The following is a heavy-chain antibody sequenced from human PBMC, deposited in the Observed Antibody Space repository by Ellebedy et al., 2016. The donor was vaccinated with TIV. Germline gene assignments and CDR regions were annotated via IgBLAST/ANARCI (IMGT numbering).Heavy chain of an antibody. CDR2: INQVESEK. CDR3: ATDGSYGDYRFPAHASVM. Sequence: GESLKISCVASGFSFRSYWMTWVRQAPGKGLEWVANINQVESEKHYVDAVKGRFTISRDNAKNSLYLQVHSLRVEDTAVYYCATDGSYGDYRFPAHASVMWGQGTLVSVSS. CDR1: GFSFRSYW. V-gene: IGHV3-7*01. J-gene: IGHJ3*02. D-gene: IGHD4-17*01.